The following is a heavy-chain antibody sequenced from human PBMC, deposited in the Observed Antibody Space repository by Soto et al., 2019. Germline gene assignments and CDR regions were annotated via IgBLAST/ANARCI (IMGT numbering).Heavy chain of an antibody. CDR3: ASSLRMAGIGNYYYGMDV. CDR1: GGIFSDFS. CDR2: IMPIFGGP. V-gene: IGHV1-69*12. D-gene: IGHD6-19*01. Sequence: QVQLVQSGAEVKKPGSSLKVSCKASGGIFSDFSFSWVRQAPGQGLEWMGGIMPIFGGPDYAQRFRGRVTITAXEXTXTPXMELRGLTSEDTATYYCASSLRMAGIGNYYYGMDVWGQGTTVTVSS. J-gene: IGHJ6*02.